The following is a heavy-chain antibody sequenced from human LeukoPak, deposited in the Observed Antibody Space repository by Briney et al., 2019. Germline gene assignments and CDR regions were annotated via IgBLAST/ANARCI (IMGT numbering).Heavy chain of an antibody. J-gene: IGHJ4*02. V-gene: IGHV3-23*01. CDR2: ISGSDDNT. CDR1: GFTINGYS. Sequence: GGSLRLSCAASGFTINGYSMSWVRQAPGKGLEWVSAISGSDDNTYYADSVRGRFTISRDSSSNMLYLQMNSLRGEDTAIYYCVRDGLDYWGQGTLVTVSS. D-gene: IGHD3-16*01. CDR3: VRDGLDY.